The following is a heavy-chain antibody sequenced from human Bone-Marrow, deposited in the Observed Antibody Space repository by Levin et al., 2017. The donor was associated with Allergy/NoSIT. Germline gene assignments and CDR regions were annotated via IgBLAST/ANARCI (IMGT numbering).Heavy chain of an antibody. J-gene: IGHJ3*02. CDR3: ARGLITRKGGEIFAFDI. CDR1: GFTFSRYN. Sequence: GESLKISCAASGFTFSRYNMHWVRQAPGKGLEWISYIRTRSSPINYADSVRGRFSISRDNAKNSLYLQMDSLRVEDTAIYYCARGLITRKGGEIFAFDIWGQGTMVTVSS. V-gene: IGHV3-48*04. CDR2: IRTRSSPI. D-gene: IGHD3-16*01.